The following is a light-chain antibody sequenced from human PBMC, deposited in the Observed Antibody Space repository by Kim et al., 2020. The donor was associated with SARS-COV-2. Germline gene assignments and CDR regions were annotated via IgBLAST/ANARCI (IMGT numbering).Light chain of an antibody. CDR2: WAS. CDR1: QSVLYSSNNKNY. J-gene: IGKJ4*01. Sequence: RATINCKASQSVLYSSNNKNYLAWYQQKPGQPPKLLIYWASTRESGVPDRFSGSGSGTDFTLTNSSLQAEDVAVYYCQQYYSTPVTFGGGTKLEI. CDR3: QQYYSTPVT. V-gene: IGKV4-1*01.